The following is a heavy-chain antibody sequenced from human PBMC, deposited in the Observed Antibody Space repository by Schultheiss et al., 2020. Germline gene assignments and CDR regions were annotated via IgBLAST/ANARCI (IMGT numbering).Heavy chain of an antibody. D-gene: IGHD6-19*01. J-gene: IGHJ4*02. V-gene: IGHV3-23*01. CDR1: GFTFSTYA. CDR2: ISDNGGST. CDR3: ATRGHGMGWHEY. Sequence: GGSLRLSCAASGFTFSTYAMTWVRQAPGKGLEWVSTISDNGGSTYYADSVKGRFTISRDNSKNTAYLQMNSLRAEDTALYYCATRGHGMGWHEYWGQGTLVTVSS.